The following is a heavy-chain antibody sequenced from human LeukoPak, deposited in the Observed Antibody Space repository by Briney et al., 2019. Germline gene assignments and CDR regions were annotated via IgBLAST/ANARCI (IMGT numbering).Heavy chain of an antibody. CDR3: ARASGLLRFLEWLPAYFDY. J-gene: IGHJ4*02. CDR1: GXSISSYY. V-gene: IGHV4-59*01. D-gene: IGHD3-3*01. Sequence: SETLSLTFTVSGXSISSYYWSWIRQPPGKGLEWIGYISYSGSTNYNPSLKSRVTISVDTSKKQFSLKLSSVTAADTAVYYCARASGLLRFLEWLPAYFDYWGQGTLVTVSS. CDR2: ISYSGST.